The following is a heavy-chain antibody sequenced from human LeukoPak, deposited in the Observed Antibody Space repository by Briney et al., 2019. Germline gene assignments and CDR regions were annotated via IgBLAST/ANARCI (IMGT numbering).Heavy chain of an antibody. CDR3: ARAVAGTTGFDY. J-gene: IGHJ4*02. CDR1: GGSISSYY. D-gene: IGHD6-19*01. V-gene: IGHV4-59*01. CDR2: IYYSGST. Sequence: PSETLSLTCSVSGGSISSYYWSWIRQPPGKGLEWIGYIYYSGSTNYNPSLKSRVTISVDTSKNQFSLKLSSVTAADTAVYYCARAVAGTTGFDYWGQGTLVTVSS.